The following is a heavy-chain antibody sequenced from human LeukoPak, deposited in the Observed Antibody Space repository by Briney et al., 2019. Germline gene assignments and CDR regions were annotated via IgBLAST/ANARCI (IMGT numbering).Heavy chain of an antibody. V-gene: IGHV3-23*01. CDR3: AKTNSGVLAFDI. D-gene: IGHD2-8*02. CDR1: GFTFSSYA. J-gene: IGHJ3*02. CDR2: ISGSGGST. Sequence: GGSLRLSCAASGFTFSSYAMSWVRQAPGKGLEWVPAISGSGGSTYYADSVKGRFTISRDNSKNTLYLQMNSLRAEDTAVYYCAKTNSGVLAFDIWGQGTMVTVSS.